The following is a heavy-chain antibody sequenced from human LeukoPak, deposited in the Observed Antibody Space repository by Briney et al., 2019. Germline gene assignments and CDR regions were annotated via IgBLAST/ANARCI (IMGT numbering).Heavy chain of an antibody. CDR1: GCSISSYY. J-gene: IGHJ4*02. V-gene: IGHV4-59*01. Sequence: SETLSLTCTVSGCSISSYYWSWLRQPPGKGLEWMGYIHYRGSTNYNPSLKSRTTISEDTSKNPFPLQLSLLTAAATALYYCARSVLGYSYGLHIDYWGQGTLVTVSS. CDR3: ARSVLGYSYGLHIDY. CDR2: IHYRGST. D-gene: IGHD5-18*01.